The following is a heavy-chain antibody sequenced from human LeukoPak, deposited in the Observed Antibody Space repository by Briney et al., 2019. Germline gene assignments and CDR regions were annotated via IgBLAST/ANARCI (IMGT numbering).Heavy chain of an antibody. CDR2: IYYSGST. Sequence: KPSETLSLTCTVSGGSISSSSYYWGWIRQPPGKGLEWIGSIYYSGSTYYNPSLKSRVTISVNTSKNQFSLKLSSVTAADTAVYYCARQVGPGYGSGSYFYFDYWGQGTLVTVSS. J-gene: IGHJ4*02. CDR3: ARQVGPGYGSGSYFYFDY. CDR1: GGSISSSSYY. D-gene: IGHD3-10*01. V-gene: IGHV4-39*01.